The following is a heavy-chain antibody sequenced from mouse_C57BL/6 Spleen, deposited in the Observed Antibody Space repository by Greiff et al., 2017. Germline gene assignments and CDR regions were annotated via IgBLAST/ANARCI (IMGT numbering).Heavy chain of an antibody. CDR1: GYTFTSYD. CDR3: ARGGSYYYGSSYDYYAMDY. D-gene: IGHD1-1*01. J-gene: IGHJ4*01. CDR2: IYPRDGST. Sequence: QVQLQQSGPELVKPGASVKLSCKASGYTFTSYDINWVKQRPGQGLEWIGWIYPRDGSTKYNEKFKGKATLTVDTSSSTAYRELHSLTSEDSAVYFCARGGSYYYGSSYDYYAMDYWGQGTSVTVSS. V-gene: IGHV1-85*01.